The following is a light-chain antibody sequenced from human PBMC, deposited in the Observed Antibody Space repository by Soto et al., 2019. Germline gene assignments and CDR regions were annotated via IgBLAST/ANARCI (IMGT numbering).Light chain of an antibody. CDR3: QQYDNLPIT. CDR2: DAS. CDR1: QSISSW. Sequence: DIQITQSPSTLSGSVGDRVTITCRASQSISSWLAWYQQKPGKAPKLLIYDASNLETGVPSRFSGSGSGTDFTFTISSLQPEDIATYYCQQYDNLPITFGQGTRLEIK. V-gene: IGKV1-33*01. J-gene: IGKJ5*01.